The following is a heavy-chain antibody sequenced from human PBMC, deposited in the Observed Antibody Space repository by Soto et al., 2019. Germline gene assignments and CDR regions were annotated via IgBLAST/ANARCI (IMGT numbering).Heavy chain of an antibody. CDR2: IYYSGST. CDR3: ASLYVEMATIRHFDY. CDR1: GGSIISSSYY. J-gene: IGHJ4*02. V-gene: IGHV4-39*01. D-gene: IGHD5-12*01. Sequence: SETLSLTCTFSGGSIISSSYYWGWIRQPPGKGLEWIGSIYYSGSTYYNPSLKSRVTISVDTSKNQFSLKLSSVTAADTAVYYCASLYVEMATIRHFDYWGQGTLVTVSS.